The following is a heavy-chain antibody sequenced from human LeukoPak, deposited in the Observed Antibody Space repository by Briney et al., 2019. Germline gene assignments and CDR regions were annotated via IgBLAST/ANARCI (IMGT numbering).Heavy chain of an antibody. CDR2: INAGNGNT. CDR3: ARGGYSGYDYREPFDY. V-gene: IGHV1-3*01. D-gene: IGHD5-12*01. Sequence: ASVKVSCKASGYTFTSYDIQWVRQAPGQRLEWMGWINAGNGNTKYSQKFQGRVTITRDTSASTAYMELSSLRSEDTAVYYCARGGYSGYDYREPFDYWGQGTLVTVSS. CDR1: GYTFTSYD. J-gene: IGHJ4*02.